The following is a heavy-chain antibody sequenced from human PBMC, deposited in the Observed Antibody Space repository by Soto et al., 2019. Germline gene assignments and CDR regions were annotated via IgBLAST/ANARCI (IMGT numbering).Heavy chain of an antibody. CDR2: IKEDGSVK. V-gene: IGHV3-7*01. J-gene: IGHJ3*02. CDR1: GFSLRSDW. Sequence: LRLSCAAIGFSLRSDWMAWVRQIPGKGLEFVANIKEDGSVKNYVDSVKGRFSISRDNDKNSLYLQMNSLRAEDTAVYYCGTDRWGGAFDMWGQGTTVTVSS. D-gene: IGHD3-10*01. CDR3: GTDRWGGAFDM.